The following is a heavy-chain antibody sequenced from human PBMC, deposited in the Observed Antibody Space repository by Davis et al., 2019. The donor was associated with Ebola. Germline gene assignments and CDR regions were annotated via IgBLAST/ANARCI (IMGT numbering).Heavy chain of an antibody. CDR1: GFTFSDFS. J-gene: IGHJ4*02. V-gene: IGHV3-48*04. CDR2: ISSTGNTI. Sequence: GESLKISCAASGFTFSDFSMNWVRQAPGKGLEWVSFISSTGNTIYYADSVKGRFTISRDNAKNSLYLQMNSLRAEDTAVYYCARENYASGSFYFDFWGQGTLVTVSS. D-gene: IGHD3-10*01. CDR3: ARENYASGSFYFDF.